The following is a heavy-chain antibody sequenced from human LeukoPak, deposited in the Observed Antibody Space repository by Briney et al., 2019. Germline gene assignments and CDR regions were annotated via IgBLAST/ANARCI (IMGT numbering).Heavy chain of an antibody. Sequence: GGSLRLSCAASGFTFSDYYMSWIPQAPGKGLERVSYVSSSGSTIYYADSVKGRFTISRDNAKNSLYLHMNSLSAEDTAVYYCARAQGYYYDSSGYWGYWGQGTLVTVSS. V-gene: IGHV3-11*01. J-gene: IGHJ4*02. CDR2: VSSSGSTI. D-gene: IGHD3-22*01. CDR1: GFTFSDYY. CDR3: ARAQGYYYDSSGYWGY.